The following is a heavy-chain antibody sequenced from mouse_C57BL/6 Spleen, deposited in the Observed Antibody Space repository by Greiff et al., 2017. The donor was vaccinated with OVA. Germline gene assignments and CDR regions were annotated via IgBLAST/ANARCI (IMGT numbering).Heavy chain of an antibody. J-gene: IGHJ1*03. V-gene: IGHV2-9-1*01. CDR1: GFSLTSYA. Sequence: QVQLQQSGPGLVAPSQRLSITCTVSGFSLTSYAISWVRQPPGKGLEWLGVIWTGGGTNYNSALKSRLSISKDNAKSQVFLKMNRLQTDDTARYYGASEDYGSSYLYFDVWGTGTTVTVSS. CDR2: IWTGGGT. D-gene: IGHD1-1*01. CDR3: ASEDYGSSYLYFDV.